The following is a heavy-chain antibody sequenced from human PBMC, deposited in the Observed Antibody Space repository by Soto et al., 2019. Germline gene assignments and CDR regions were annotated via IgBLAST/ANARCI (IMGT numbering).Heavy chain of an antibody. CDR3: ARHVVGATFGQYWFDP. V-gene: IGHV4-39*01. D-gene: IGHD3-16*01. CDR2: IYYSGST. Sequence: SETLSLTCTVSGGSISSSSYYWGWIRQPPGKGLEWIGSIYYSGSTYYNPSLKSRVTISVDTSKNQFSLKLSSVTAADTAVYYCARHVVGATFGQYWFDPWGQGTLVTVSS. J-gene: IGHJ5*02. CDR1: GGSISSSSYY.